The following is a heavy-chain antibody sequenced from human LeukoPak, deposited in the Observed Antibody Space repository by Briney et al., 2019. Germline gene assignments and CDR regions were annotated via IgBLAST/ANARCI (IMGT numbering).Heavy chain of an antibody. J-gene: IGHJ4*02. CDR1: GFTFSSFA. D-gene: IGHD4-17*01. CDR3: AKNLRVGSHYGIDY. Sequence: GGSLRLSCAASGFTFSSFAMSWVRQAPGKGLEWLSVITGSGFDTNSADSVKGRFTISRDNSKNTLYLQMNSLRAEDTAVYYCAKNLRVGSHYGIDYWGQGTLVTVSS. CDR2: ITGSGFDT. V-gene: IGHV3-23*01.